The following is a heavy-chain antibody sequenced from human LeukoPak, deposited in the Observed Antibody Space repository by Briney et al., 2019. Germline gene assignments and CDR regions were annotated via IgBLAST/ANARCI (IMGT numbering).Heavy chain of an antibody. J-gene: IGHJ3*02. CDR3: ASRGRPGAFDI. CDR2: IYTSGST. D-gene: IGHD3-10*01. Sequence: SETLSLTCTVSGGSISSYHWSWIRQPAGKGLEWIGRIYTSGSTNYNPSLKSRVTMSVDTSKNQFSLKLSSVTATDTAVYYCASRGRPGAFDIWGQGTMVTVS. V-gene: IGHV4-4*07. CDR1: GGSISSYH.